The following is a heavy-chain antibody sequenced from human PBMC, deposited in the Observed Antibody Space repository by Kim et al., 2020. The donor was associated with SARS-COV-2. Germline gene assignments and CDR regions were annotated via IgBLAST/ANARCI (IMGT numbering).Heavy chain of an antibody. CDR1: GGSISSSSYY. CDR2: IYYSGST. D-gene: IGHD2-2*02. V-gene: IGHV4-39*01. J-gene: IGHJ5*02. CDR3: ARPDCSSTSCYMKS. Sequence: SETLSLTCTVSGGSISSSSYYWGWIRQPPGRGLECIGSIYYSGSTYYNPSLKSRVTMSVDTSKNQFSLKLSSVTAADTAVYYCARPDCSSTSCYMKSWGQGTLVTVSS.